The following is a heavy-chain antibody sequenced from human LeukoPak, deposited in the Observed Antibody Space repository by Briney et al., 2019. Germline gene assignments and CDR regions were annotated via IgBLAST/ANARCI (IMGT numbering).Heavy chain of an antibody. V-gene: IGHV3-23*01. D-gene: IGHD3-3*01. J-gene: IGHJ4*02. CDR1: GFTFSSYA. CDR3: ARGAFWSGYTSPGFDY. Sequence: PGGSLRLSCAASGFTFSSYAMSWVRQAPGKGLEWVSAISGSGGSTYYADSVKGRFTISRDNSKNTLYLQMNSLRAEDTAVYYCARGAFWSGYTSPGFDYWGQGTLVTVSS. CDR2: ISGSGGST.